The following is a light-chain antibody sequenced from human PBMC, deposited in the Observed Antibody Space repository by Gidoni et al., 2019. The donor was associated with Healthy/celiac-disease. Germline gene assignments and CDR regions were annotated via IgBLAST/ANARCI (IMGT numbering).Light chain of an antibody. Sequence: IQMTQSPSTLSASVGDRFTITCRASQSISSWLAWYQQKPGKAPKLLIYDASSLESGVPSRFSGSGSGTEFTLTISSLQPDDFATYYCQQYNSYSLYTFGQGTKLEIK. CDR3: QQYNSYSLYT. CDR2: DAS. V-gene: IGKV1-5*01. J-gene: IGKJ2*01. CDR1: QSISSW.